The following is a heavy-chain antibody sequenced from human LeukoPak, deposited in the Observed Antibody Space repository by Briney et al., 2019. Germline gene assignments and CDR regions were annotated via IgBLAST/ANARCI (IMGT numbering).Heavy chain of an antibody. D-gene: IGHD3-10*01. CDR2: ISWNSGSI. Sequence: PGGSLRLSCAASGFTFDDYAMHWVRQAPGKGLEWVSGISWNSGSIGYADSVKGRFTISRDNAKNSLYLQMNSLRAEDMALYYCAKASIYGYYFDYWGQGTLVTVSS. CDR1: GFTFDDYA. J-gene: IGHJ4*02. CDR3: AKASIYGYYFDY. V-gene: IGHV3-9*03.